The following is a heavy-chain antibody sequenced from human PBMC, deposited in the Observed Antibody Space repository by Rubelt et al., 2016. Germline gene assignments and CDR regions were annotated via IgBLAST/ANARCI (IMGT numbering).Heavy chain of an antibody. D-gene: IGHD3-3*01. CDR1: GYTFTSYY. CDR3: ARDGFHDLPTY. CDR2: IILIFGTA. Sequence: QVQLVQSGAEVKKPGASVKVSCKASGYTFTSYYMHWVRQAPGQGLEWMGGIILIFGTANYAQKFHGRVTITADESTSTAYMELSSLRSEDTAVYYCARDGFHDLPTYWCQGTLVTVSS. J-gene: IGHJ4*02. V-gene: IGHV1-69*01.